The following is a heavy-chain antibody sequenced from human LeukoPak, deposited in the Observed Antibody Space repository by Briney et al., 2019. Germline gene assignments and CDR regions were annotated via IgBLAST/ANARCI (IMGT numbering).Heavy chain of an antibody. CDR1: GFTFSSYP. CDR2: ISYDGSNK. D-gene: IGHD1-1*01. CDR3: ARSVELERCFDY. J-gene: IGHJ4*02. Sequence: PGGSLRLSCAASGFTFSSYPMHWVRQAPDKGLEWVAVISYDGSNKYYADSVKGRFTISRDNSKNTLYLQMNSLRAEDTAMYYCARSVELERCFDYWGQGTLVTVSS. V-gene: IGHV3-30-3*01.